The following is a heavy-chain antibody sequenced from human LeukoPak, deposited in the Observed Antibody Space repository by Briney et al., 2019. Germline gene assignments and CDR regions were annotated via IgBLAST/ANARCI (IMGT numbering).Heavy chain of an antibody. D-gene: IGHD6-19*01. CDR2: IYYSGST. CDR1: GGSISSSSYY. Sequence: PSETLSLTCTVSGGSISSSSYYWGWLRQPPGKGLEWIGTIYYSGSTYYNPSLKSRVTISVDTSKNQFSLKLISVTAADTAVYYCARLSIAVAGRGFDPWGQGTLVTV. J-gene: IGHJ5*02. CDR3: ARLSIAVAGRGFDP. V-gene: IGHV4-39*01.